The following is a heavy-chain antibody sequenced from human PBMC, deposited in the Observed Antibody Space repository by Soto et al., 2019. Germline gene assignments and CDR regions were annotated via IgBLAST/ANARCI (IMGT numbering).Heavy chain of an antibody. CDR3: ARDGVGATTYFGYFDY. V-gene: IGHV3-33*01. CDR1: GFSFGGYG. Sequence: GGSLRLSCAASGFSFGGYGMHWVRQAPGKGLEWVAVIRYDGSNEYYADSAKGRFTISRGNSKNTLYLQMNSLRAEDTAVYYCARDGVGATTYFGYFDYWGQGTLVTVSS. J-gene: IGHJ4*02. CDR2: IRYDGSNE. D-gene: IGHD1-26*01.